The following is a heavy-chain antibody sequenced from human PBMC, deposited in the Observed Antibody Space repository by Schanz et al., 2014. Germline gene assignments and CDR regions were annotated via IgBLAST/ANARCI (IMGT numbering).Heavy chain of an antibody. Sequence: QVQLVQSGAEVKKPGASVKVSCKASGYTFVSYSMHWVRQAPGQGLEWMGIINPSGGGTSYALRFQDRVTVTRDTSRSTVYMELSSLRSEDTAVYYCARDGVDAAAGGNYWGPGTLVSVSS. CDR3: ARDGVDAAAGGNY. D-gene: IGHD6-13*01. J-gene: IGHJ4*02. CDR1: GYTFVSYS. CDR2: INPSGGGT. V-gene: IGHV1-46*03.